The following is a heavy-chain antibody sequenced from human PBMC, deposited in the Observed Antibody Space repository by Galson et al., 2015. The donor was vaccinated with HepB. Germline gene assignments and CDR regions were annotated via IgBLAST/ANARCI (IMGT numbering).Heavy chain of an antibody. D-gene: IGHD4-17*01. CDR3: VRRRNDFGDFGFDL. CDR2: IGTVRET. J-gene: IGHJ4*02. Sequence: SLRLSCAASGFTFRTYDMHWVRQVMGKGLEWVSGIGTVRETYYPDSMKGRFTISRADAENSLYLHMSSLRAGDTAVYYCVRRRNDFGDFGFDLWGQGTLVTVSS. CDR1: GFTFRTYD. V-gene: IGHV3-13*04.